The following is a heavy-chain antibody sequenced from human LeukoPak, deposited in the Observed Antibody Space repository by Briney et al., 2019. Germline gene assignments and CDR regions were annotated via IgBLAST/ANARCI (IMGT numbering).Heavy chain of an antibody. CDR2: IIPILGIA. CDR3: ARAGDSGYDYETLDY. J-gene: IGHJ4*02. D-gene: IGHD5-12*01. Sequence: GASVKVSCKASGGTFSSYAISWVRQAPGQGLEWMGRIIPILGIANYAQKFQGRVTITADRSTSTAYMELSSLRSEDTAVYYCARAGDSGYDYETLDYWGQGTLVTVSS. CDR1: GGTFSSYA. V-gene: IGHV1-69*04.